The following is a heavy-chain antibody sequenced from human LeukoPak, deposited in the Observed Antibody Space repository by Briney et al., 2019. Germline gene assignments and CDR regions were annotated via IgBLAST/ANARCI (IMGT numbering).Heavy chain of an antibody. V-gene: IGHV1-8*01. J-gene: IGHJ4*02. Sequence: ASVKVSCKASGYTFTSYDINWVRQATGQELEWMGWMNPNSGKTGYTQKFQGRVTMTRNNSISTAYMELSRLRSEDTAVYYCAITGYYDFWSGSNNYWGQGTLVTVSS. CDR2: MNPNSGKT. D-gene: IGHD3-3*01. CDR3: AITGYYDFWSGSNNY. CDR1: GYTFTSYD.